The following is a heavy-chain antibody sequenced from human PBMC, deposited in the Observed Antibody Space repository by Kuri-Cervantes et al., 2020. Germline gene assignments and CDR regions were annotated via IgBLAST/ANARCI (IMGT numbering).Heavy chain of an antibody. D-gene: IGHD3-10*01. CDR3: ARDREPYGSGSCDY. V-gene: IGHV3-11*01. CDR1: GFTFSDYY. CDR2: ISNSGTTI. J-gene: IGHJ4*02. Sequence: GESLKISCAASGFTFSDYYMSWIRQAPGKGLEWISYISNSGTTIYYAADSVKGRFTLSRDNAENSLYLQMNSLRAEDTAVYYCARDREPYGSGSCDYWGQGTLVTVSS.